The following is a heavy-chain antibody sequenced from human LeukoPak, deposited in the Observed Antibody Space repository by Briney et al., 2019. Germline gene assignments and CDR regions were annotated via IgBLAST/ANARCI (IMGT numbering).Heavy chain of an antibody. CDR1: GFTVSSNY. D-gene: IGHD3-22*01. Sequence: GGSLRLSCAASGFTVSSNYMSWVRQAPGKGLEWVSVIYSGGSTYYADSVKGRFTISRDNSKNTLYLQMNSLRAEDTAVCYCARGVHYYDSSGSAGYWGQGTLVTVSS. J-gene: IGHJ4*02. CDR3: ARGVHYYDSSGSAGY. V-gene: IGHV3-53*01. CDR2: IYSGGST.